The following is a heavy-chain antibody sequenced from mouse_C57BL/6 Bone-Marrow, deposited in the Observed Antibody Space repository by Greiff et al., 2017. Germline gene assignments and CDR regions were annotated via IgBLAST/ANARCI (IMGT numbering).Heavy chain of an antibody. V-gene: IGHV5-9*01. Sequence: EVKLVESGGGLVKPGGSLKLSCAASGFTFSSYTMSWVRQTPEKRLEWVATISGGGGNTYYPDSVKGRFTISRDNAKNTLYLQMSSLRSEDTALYYGARHALIYYNGSYAMDYGGQGTSVTVSS. CDR1: GFTFSSYT. CDR2: ISGGGGNT. CDR3: ARHALIYYNGSYAMDY. J-gene: IGHJ4*01. D-gene: IGHD1-1*01.